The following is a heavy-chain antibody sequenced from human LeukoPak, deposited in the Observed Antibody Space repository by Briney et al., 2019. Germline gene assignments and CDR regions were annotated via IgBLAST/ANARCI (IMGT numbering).Heavy chain of an antibody. CDR1: GDSISGYY. V-gene: IGHV4-59*01. Sequence: KASETLSLTCTVSGDSISGYYWSWIRHPPGKGLGGIGYIYYSGSTNYNPSLKSRVTISVDTSNNQFSLMLSSVTAADTAVYYCARLMAVAGTHYFDYWGQGTLVTVSS. D-gene: IGHD6-19*01. CDR2: IYYSGST. J-gene: IGHJ4*02. CDR3: ARLMAVAGTHYFDY.